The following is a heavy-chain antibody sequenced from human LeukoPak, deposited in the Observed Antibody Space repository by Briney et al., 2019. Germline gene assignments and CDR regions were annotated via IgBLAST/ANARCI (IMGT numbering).Heavy chain of an antibody. CDR2: ISAYNGNT. V-gene: IGHV1-18*01. Sequence: ASVKVSCKASGYTFTSYGISWVRQAPGQGLEWMEWISAYNGNTNYAQKLQGRVTMTTGTSTSTAYMELRSLRSDDTAVYYCARGTGGPAYYYYMDVWGKGTTVTVSS. CDR3: ARGTGGPAYYYYMDV. CDR1: GYTFTSYG. J-gene: IGHJ6*03. D-gene: IGHD2-2*01.